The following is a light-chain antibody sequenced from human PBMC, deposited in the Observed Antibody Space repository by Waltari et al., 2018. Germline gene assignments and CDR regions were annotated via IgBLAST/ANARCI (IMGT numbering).Light chain of an antibody. CDR3: CSYAGSFNV. CDR1: SSAVGSYNL. CDR2: EVS. V-gene: IGLV2-23*02. J-gene: IGLJ6*01. Sequence: QSALTQPASVSGSPGQSLTISCTGPSSAVGSYNLVSWYQQHPGKAPKLMIYEVSKRPSGVSNRFSGSKSGNTASLTISGLQAEDEADYYCCSYAGSFNVFGSGTKVTVL.